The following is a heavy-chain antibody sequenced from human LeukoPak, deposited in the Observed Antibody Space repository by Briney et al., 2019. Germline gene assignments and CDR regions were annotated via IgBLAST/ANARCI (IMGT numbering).Heavy chain of an antibody. V-gene: IGHV1-69*05. CDR2: IIPIFGTA. J-gene: IGHJ5*02. CDR1: GGTFSSYA. D-gene: IGHD6-13*01. CDR3: AREIAAAGIGWFDP. Sequence: SVKVSCKASGGTFSSYAISWVRQAPGQGLEWMGGIIPIFGTANYAQKFQGRVTMTRDTSTSTVYMELSSLRSEDTAVYYCAREIAAAGIGWFDPWGQGTLVTVSS.